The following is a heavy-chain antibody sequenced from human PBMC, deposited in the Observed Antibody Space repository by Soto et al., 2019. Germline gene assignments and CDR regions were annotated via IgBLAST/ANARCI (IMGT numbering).Heavy chain of an antibody. CDR3: ARGIATGQLDP. D-gene: IGHD2-15*01. V-gene: IGHV1-3*01. J-gene: IGHJ5*02. CDR2: INPDNGNT. Sequence: QVQLVQSGAEVKKPGASVKISCKASGYTFTRYTMNWVRQAPGQRLGWMGWINPDNGNTKSSQKFQDRVIITRDTSASTAYVDLSSLRSEDTAVYYCARGIATGQLDPWGQGTLVTVSS. CDR1: GYTFTRYT.